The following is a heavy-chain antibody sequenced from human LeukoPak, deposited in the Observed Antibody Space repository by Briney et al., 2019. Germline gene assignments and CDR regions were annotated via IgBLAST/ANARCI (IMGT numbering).Heavy chain of an antibody. CDR1: GGSISSYY. CDR2: IYYSGST. J-gene: IGHJ6*02. Sequence: SETLSLTCTVSGGSISSYYWSWIRQPPGKGLEWIGYIYYSGSTNYNPSLKSRVTISVDTSKNQFSLKLSSVTAADTAVYYCARVGYCSRTSCYRVNPVRRAWMDVWGQGTTVTVSS. V-gene: IGHV4-59*01. CDR3: ARVGYCSRTSCYRVNPVRRAWMDV. D-gene: IGHD2-2*02.